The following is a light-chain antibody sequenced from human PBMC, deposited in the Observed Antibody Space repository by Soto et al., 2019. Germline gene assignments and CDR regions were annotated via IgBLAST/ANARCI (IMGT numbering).Light chain of an antibody. CDR2: LGS. CDR3: QHYNSYSEA. J-gene: IGKJ1*01. CDR1: QSLLDRKRYNY. V-gene: IGKV2-28*01. Sequence: IVTSHSPLSLPVTPGEPATISSGSSQSLLDRKRYNYLEWYLQKPGQSPQLLIYLGSTRASGVPERFTGSGSGTEFTLTISSLQPDDFATYYCQHYNSYSEAFGQGTKVDIK.